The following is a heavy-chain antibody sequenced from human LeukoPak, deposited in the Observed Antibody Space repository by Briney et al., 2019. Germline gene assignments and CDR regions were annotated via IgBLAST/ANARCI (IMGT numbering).Heavy chain of an antibody. J-gene: IGHJ6*03. D-gene: IGHD2/OR15-2a*01. Sequence: GESLKISCKGSGYSFSTYWIAWVRQMPGKGLEWMGIIYPGDSNTIYSPSFEGQVIMSVDKSISTAYLQWSSLKASDTAMYYCARGRIYYYYMDVWGKGTTVTVSS. CDR1: GYSFSTYW. V-gene: IGHV5-51*01. CDR2: IYPGDSNT. CDR3: ARGRIYYYYMDV.